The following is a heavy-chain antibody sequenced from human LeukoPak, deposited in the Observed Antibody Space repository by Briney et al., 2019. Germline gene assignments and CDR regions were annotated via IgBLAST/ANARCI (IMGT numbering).Heavy chain of an antibody. J-gene: IGHJ4*02. V-gene: IGHV4-39*01. CDR2: IYYSGST. D-gene: IGHD3-22*01. CDR1: GGSVASNGYY. Sequence: PSXXLSLTCTVSGGSVASNGYYWAWIRQPPGKGLEWIGNIYYSGSTYYNPSLKSRVTISVDTSKNQFSLKLSSVTAADTAVYYCARQNYDSHDYWGQGTLVTVSS. CDR3: ARQNYDSHDY.